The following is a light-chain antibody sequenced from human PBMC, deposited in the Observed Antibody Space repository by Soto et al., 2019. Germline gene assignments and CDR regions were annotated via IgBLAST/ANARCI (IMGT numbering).Light chain of an antibody. Sequence: EPGLTQSRRTLPLSQPYQTTLSCRASQSVTSHYLAWYQQKPGQAPRLLVYGASSRATGISDRFSGSGSGTDFTLTISRLEPEDFAVYYCQQYVETPITFGEGTRLEVK. CDR1: QSVTSHY. CDR2: GAS. CDR3: QQYVETPIT. J-gene: IGKJ5*01. V-gene: IGKV3-20*01.